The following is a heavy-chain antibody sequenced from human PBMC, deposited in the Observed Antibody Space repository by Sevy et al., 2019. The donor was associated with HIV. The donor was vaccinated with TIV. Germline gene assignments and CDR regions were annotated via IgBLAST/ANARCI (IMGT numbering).Heavy chain of an antibody. Sequence: GGSLRLSCAASGITFSSHAMHWVRPAPGKGLEWVTIISYDGSNKYYADSVKGRFTISRDNSKNTLYLQMNSLRAEDTAVYYCARADYGDYSGEFDFWGQGTLVTVSS. CDR2: ISYDGSNK. CDR1: GITFSSHA. CDR3: ARADYGDYSGEFDF. J-gene: IGHJ4*02. D-gene: IGHD4-17*01. V-gene: IGHV3-30-3*01.